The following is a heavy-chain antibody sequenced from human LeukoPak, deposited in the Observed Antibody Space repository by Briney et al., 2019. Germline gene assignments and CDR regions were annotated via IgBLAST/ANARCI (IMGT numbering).Heavy chain of an antibody. V-gene: IGHV4-61*02. CDR3: ARSADCCGVSSACFDY. D-gene: IGHD2-15*01. CDR1: GGSISSGSYY. Sequence: SETLSLTCTVSGGSISSGSYYWSWIRQPAGKGVEWIGRIYTSGSTNYNPSLKSRVTISVDTSKNQFSLKLSSVTAADTAVYYCARSADCCGVSSACFDYWGQGTLVTVSS. CDR2: IYTSGST. J-gene: IGHJ4*02.